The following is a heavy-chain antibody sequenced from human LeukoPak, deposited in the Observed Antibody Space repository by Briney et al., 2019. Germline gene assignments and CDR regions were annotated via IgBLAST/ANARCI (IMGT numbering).Heavy chain of an antibody. CDR2: ITTNGGRT. CDR1: GFTFSSYT. Sequence: PGGSLRLTCAASGFTFSSYTMHWVRQAPGKGLEYVSAITTNGGRTYYANSFKGRFTISRDNSKSTLYLQMGSLRTEDMAVYYCARDRAYDSSVRKANHFDYWGQGTLVTVSS. V-gene: IGHV3-64*01. D-gene: IGHD3-22*01. J-gene: IGHJ4*02. CDR3: ARDRAYDSSVRKANHFDY.